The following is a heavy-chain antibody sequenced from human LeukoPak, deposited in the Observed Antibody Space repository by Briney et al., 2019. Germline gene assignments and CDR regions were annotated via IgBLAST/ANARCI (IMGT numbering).Heavy chain of an antibody. CDR3: ARDRVMGFDP. J-gene: IGHJ5*02. CDR1: GGSISSYY. D-gene: IGHD2-8*01. CDR2: IYYSGST. V-gene: IGHV4-59*01. Sequence: SETLSLTCTVSGGSISSYYWSWIRQPPGKGLEWIGYIYYSGSTNYNPSLKGRVTISVDTSKNQFSLKLSSVTAADTAVYYCARDRVMGFDPWGQGTLVTVSS.